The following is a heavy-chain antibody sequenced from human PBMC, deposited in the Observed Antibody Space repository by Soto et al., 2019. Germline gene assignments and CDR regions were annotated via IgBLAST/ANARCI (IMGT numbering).Heavy chain of an antibody. CDR2: INHSGST. J-gene: IGHJ6*03. CDR3: ARVRYSSSFAAFYYYYMDV. V-gene: IGHV4-34*01. CDR1: GGSFSGYY. Sequence: SETLSLTCADYGGSFSGYYWNWIRQPPGKGLEWIGEINHSGSTNYNPSLKSRVTVSVDTSKNQFSLKLSSVTAADTAVYYCARVRYSSSFAAFYYYYMDVWGKGTTVTVSS. D-gene: IGHD6-6*01.